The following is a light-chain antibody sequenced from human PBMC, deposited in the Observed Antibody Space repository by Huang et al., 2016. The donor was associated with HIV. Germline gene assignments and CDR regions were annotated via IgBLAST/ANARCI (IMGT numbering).Light chain of an antibody. V-gene: IGKV3-20*01. CDR2: GAS. Sequence: EIVLMQSPGTLSLSPGERATLSCRASQSVSRSYLTWYQQKPGQAPRLLIYGASSRATGNPDRFSGSGSGTDFTLSISRLEPEDFAVYYCQQYGSSPTFGQGTKLEIK. CDR3: QQYGSSPT. J-gene: IGKJ2*01. CDR1: QSVSRSY.